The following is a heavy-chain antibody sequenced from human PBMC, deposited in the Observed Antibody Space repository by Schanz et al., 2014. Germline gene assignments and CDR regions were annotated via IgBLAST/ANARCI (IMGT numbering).Heavy chain of an antibody. CDR1: GFTLSNYA. V-gene: IGHV3-23*01. Sequence: EMQLLESGGGLAQPGGSLRLSCAASGFTLSNYAMSWVRQAPGKGLEWVSAISGSGGSTYYADSVKGRFTISRDNSKNTVYIQMNSLRAEDTAVYYCARGGPAYYFDDWGQGTLVTVSS. CDR2: ISGSGGST. J-gene: IGHJ4*02. CDR3: ARGGPAYYFDD.